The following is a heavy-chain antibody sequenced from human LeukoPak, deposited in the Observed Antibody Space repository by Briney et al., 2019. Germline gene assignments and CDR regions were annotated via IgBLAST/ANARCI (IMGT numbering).Heavy chain of an antibody. D-gene: IGHD6-13*01. Sequence: SETLSLTCTVSGGSISSMGYNWGWLRQPPGKGLEWIGSIYDSGSTYYNQYLKSRVTISVDTSKNHVSLKLSSVTAADTAVYYCARQGHSSIYSTRAKEFDYWGQGTLVTVSS. J-gene: IGHJ4*02. CDR3: ARQGHSSIYSTRAKEFDY. V-gene: IGHV4-39*01. CDR2: IYDSGST. CDR1: GGSISSMGYN.